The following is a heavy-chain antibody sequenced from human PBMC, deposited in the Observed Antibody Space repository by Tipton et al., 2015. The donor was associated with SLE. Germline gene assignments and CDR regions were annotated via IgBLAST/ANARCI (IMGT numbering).Heavy chain of an antibody. CDR2: IYYSGTT. V-gene: IGHV4-31*03. Sequence: TLSLTCTVSDFSTTSGGYYWTWIRQLPGKGLEWIGYIYYSGTTYYNPSLKIRLSMSMETSEDQFSLELRSVTAADTAVYYCARGELYSGASLYYFEYWGQGTLVTVSS. J-gene: IGHJ4*02. CDR1: DFSTTSGGYY. D-gene: IGHD1-7*01. CDR3: ARGELYSGASLYYFEY.